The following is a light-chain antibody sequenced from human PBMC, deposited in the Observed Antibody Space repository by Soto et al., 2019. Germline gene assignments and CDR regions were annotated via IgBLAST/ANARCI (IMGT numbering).Light chain of an antibody. J-gene: IGKJ2*03. CDR1: QSVSNN. V-gene: IGKV3-15*01. CDR2: DAS. CDR3: QQYNNWPLYS. Sequence: EIVMTPSPATLSLSPGVRATLSCRASQSVSNNLAWYQQKPGQAPRLLMYDASTRATGIPARFSGTGSGMEFTLTISSLQSEDFAVYYCQQYNNWPLYSFGQGTRLEIK.